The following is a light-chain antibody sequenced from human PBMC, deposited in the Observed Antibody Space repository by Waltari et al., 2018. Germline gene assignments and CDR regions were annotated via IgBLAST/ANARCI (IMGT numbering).Light chain of an antibody. V-gene: IGKV3-15*01. Sequence: EIVMTQSPATLSVSPGERATLSCRASQRVGITLAWYQHKPGQVPRLFIYGASTRATGFPARFSGSGSGTEFTLTISSLQSEDFAVYYCHQYNNWPRTFGQGTKVEIK. CDR3: HQYNNWPRT. J-gene: IGKJ1*01. CDR1: QRVGIT. CDR2: GAS.